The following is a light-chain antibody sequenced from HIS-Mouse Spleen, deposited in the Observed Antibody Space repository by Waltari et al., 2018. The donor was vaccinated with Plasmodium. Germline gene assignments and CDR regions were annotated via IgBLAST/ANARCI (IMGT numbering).Light chain of an antibody. CDR3: CSYAGSRMV. V-gene: IGLV2-23*01. CDR1: SSDVGSYNL. CDR2: EGS. Sequence: QSPLTQPASVSGSPGPSITISCTGPSSDVGSYNLVSWYQQHPGKAPKLMIYEGSKRPSGVSNRFSGSKSGNTASLTISGLQAEDEADYYCCSYAGSRMVFGGGTKLTVL. J-gene: IGLJ2*01.